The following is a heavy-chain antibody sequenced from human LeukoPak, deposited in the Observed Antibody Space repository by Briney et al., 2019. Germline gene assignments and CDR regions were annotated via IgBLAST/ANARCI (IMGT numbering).Heavy chain of an antibody. V-gene: IGHV4-39*01. CDR1: GGSISSSSHY. D-gene: IGHD1-14*01. CDR3: ARHSGISMALFFFYY. Sequence: PSETLSLTCTVSGGSISSSSHYWTWIRQPPGKGLEWIGSIYYSGTTYNNPSLKSRVTISVDTSKNQFSLKLTSVTAADTAVYYCARHSGISMALFFFYYWGQGNLGTLSS. J-gene: IGHJ4*02. CDR2: IYYSGTT.